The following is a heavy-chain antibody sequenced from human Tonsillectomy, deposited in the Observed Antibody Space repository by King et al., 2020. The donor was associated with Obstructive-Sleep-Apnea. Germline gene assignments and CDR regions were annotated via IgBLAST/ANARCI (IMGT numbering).Heavy chain of an antibody. V-gene: IGHV4-59*01. J-gene: IGHJ4*02. CDR3: ARLKRVQLMNYYFQY. CDR1: GDSISDYH. Sequence: QLQESGPGLVTPSETLSITCTVSGDSISDYHWSWIRQPPGKGLEWIAYIDYSGSTNYNPSLQSRVTISIDTSKKQVFLRLRSVTAADTALYYCARLKRVQLMNYYFQYWGQGTPVTVSS. CDR2: IDYSGST. D-gene: IGHD1-1*01.